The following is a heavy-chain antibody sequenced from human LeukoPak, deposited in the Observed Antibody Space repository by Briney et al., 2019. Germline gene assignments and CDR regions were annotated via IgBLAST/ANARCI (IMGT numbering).Heavy chain of an antibody. CDR1: GGSISSSY. J-gene: IGHJ4*02. CDR2: VYYSGST. V-gene: IGHV4-59*08. CDR3: ATRYYDILTGYYYFDY. D-gene: IGHD3-9*01. Sequence: SVTLSLTCSLSGGSISSSYWTWIWQPPWKRQNWLGYVYYSGSTNYNPSLNSRVTISVDTSKNQFSLKLSSVTAADTAVYYCATRYYDILTGYYYFDYWGQGTLVTVSS.